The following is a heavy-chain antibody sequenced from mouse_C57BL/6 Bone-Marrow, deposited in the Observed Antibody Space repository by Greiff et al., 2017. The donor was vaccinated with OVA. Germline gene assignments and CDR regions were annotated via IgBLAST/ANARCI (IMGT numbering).Heavy chain of an antibody. Sequence: VQLQQSGAELVKPGASVKISCKASGYAFSSYWMNWVKQRPGKGLEWIGQIYPGDGDTNYNGKFKGKATLTADKSSSTAYMQLSSLTSEDSAVYFCARGPFYYGSRYYAMDYWGQGTSVTVSS. CDR1: GYAFSSYW. V-gene: IGHV1-80*01. CDR3: ARGPFYYGSRYYAMDY. CDR2: IYPGDGDT. J-gene: IGHJ4*01. D-gene: IGHD1-1*01.